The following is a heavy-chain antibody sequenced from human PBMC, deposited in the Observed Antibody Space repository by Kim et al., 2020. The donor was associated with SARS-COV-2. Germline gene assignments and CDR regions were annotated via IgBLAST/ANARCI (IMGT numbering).Heavy chain of an antibody. CDR2: ISSSSSYT. D-gene: IGHD3-16*02. V-gene: IGHV3-11*05. CDR3: ARVGYDYVWGSYRDYYYYYGMDV. CDR1: GFTFSDYY. Sequence: GGSLRLSCAASGFTFSDYYMSWIRQAPGKGLEWVSYISSSSSYTNYADSVKGRFTISRDNAKNSLYLKMNSLRAEDTAVYYCARVGYDYVWGSYRDYYYYYGMDVWDQGTTVTVSS. J-gene: IGHJ6*02.